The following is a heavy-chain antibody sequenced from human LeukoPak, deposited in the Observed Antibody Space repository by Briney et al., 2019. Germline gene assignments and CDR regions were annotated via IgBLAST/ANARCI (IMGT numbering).Heavy chain of an antibody. V-gene: IGHV4-59*01. CDR3: ARQIIPGRFDP. CDR2: IYYSGST. Sequence: SETLSLTCAVYGGSFSGYYWSWIRQPPGKGLEWIGYIYYSGSTNYNPSLKSRVTISVDTSKNQFSLKLSSVTAADTAVYYCARQIIPGRFDPWGQGTLVTVSS. D-gene: IGHD1-1*01. CDR1: GGSFSGYY. J-gene: IGHJ5*02.